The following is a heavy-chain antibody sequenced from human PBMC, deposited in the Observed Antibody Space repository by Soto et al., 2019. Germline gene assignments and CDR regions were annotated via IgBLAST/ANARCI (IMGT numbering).Heavy chain of an antibody. J-gene: IGHJ4*02. D-gene: IGHD4-17*01. CDR3: ASEIDATTATSLDY. CDR1: GYTFSGSV. V-gene: IGHV1-3*01. CDR2: INADNGNT. Sequence: QVQLVQSGAEVKKPGASVKVSCKASGYTFSGSVMHWVRQAPGQGLEWMGWINADNGNTKYSQKFQGRVTMTWDTSASTAYMELSSLRSKDTAIYYCASEIDATTATSLDYWGQGTLVTVSS.